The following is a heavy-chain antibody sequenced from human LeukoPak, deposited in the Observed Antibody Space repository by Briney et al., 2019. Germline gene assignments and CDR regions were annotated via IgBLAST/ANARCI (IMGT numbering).Heavy chain of an antibody. CDR3: ARDSSNGGHFDY. CDR2: IISSSYI. CDR1: GFTFSSYR. D-gene: IGHD4-23*01. Sequence: GGSLRLSCAASGFTFSSYRMNWVRQAPGKGLEWISSIISSSYIYYADSVKGRFTISRDNAKNSLYLQMNSLRAEDTAVYYCARDSSNGGHFDYWGQGTLVTVSS. V-gene: IGHV3-21*01. J-gene: IGHJ4*02.